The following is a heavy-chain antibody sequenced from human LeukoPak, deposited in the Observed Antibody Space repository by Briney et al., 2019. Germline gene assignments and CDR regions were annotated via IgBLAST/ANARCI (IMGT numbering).Heavy chain of an antibody. J-gene: IGHJ4*02. CDR2: IYYGGGT. V-gene: IGHV4-39*07. D-gene: IGHD4/OR15-4a*01. CDR3: ARESFEEPGTMDH. CDR1: GDSISSSFYY. Sequence: SETLSLTCTVSGDSISSSFYYWGWIRQPPGKGLEWIGSIYYGGGTHYNPSLKSRATIFLDTSMNQFSLRLTSVTAADTALYFCARESFEEPGTMDHWGQGTLVSVSS.